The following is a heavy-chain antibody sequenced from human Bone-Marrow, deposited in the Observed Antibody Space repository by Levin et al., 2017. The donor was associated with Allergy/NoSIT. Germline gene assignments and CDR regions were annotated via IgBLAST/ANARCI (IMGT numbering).Heavy chain of an antibody. CDR3: AKERGNGDWYYDY. D-gene: IGHD2-21*02. CDR2: INPNSGGT. V-gene: IGHV1-2*06. Sequence: GESLKISCKASGYTFTGYYMHWVRQAPGQGLEWMGRINPNSGGTSFAQKFQGRVTMARDTSINTAYMELTSLRSDDTAVYYCAKERGNGDWYYDYGGQGTLVPVPS. J-gene: IGHJ4*02. CDR1: GYTFTGYY.